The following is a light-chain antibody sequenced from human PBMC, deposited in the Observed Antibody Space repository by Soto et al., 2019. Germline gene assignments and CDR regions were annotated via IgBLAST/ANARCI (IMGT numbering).Light chain of an antibody. Sequence: AIQVTQSPSSLSASVGDRVTITCLSSQDIRGALAWYQQKPGKPPKLLIYDVSTLENGVPSRFSGDSYGTQFTLTISGLQPEDFGTYYCQQFNSYPITFGHGTRLEIK. CDR1: QDIRGA. J-gene: IGKJ5*01. CDR2: DVS. CDR3: QQFNSYPIT. V-gene: IGKV1-13*02.